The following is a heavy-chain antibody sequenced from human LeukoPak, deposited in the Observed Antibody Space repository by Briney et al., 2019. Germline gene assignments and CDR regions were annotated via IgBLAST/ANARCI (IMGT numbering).Heavy chain of an antibody. CDR3: AREFTGVGATITTNWFDP. J-gene: IGHJ5*02. CDR2: ISAYNGNT. CDR1: GYTFTSYG. D-gene: IGHD1-26*01. Sequence: SVKVSCKASGYTFTSYGISWVRQAPGQGLEWMGWISAYNGNTNYAQKLQGRVTMTTDTSTSTAYMELRSLRSDDTAVYYCAREFTGVGATITTNWFDPWGQGTLVTVSS. V-gene: IGHV1-18*01.